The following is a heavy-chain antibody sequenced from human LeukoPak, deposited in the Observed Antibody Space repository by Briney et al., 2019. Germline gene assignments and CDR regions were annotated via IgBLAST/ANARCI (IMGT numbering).Heavy chain of an antibody. CDR3: AKRGSSGYYVLDY. CDR1: GFTFSSYA. Sequence: GGSLRLSCAASGFTFSSYAMSWVRQAPGKGLEWVSAISGSGGSTYCADSVKGRFTISRDNSKNTLYLQMNSLRAEDTAVYYCAKRGSSGYYVLDYWGQGTLVTVSS. J-gene: IGHJ4*02. D-gene: IGHD6-19*01. CDR2: ISGSGGST. V-gene: IGHV3-23*01.